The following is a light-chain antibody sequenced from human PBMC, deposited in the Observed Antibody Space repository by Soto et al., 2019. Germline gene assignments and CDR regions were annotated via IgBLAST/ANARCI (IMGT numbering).Light chain of an antibody. CDR1: QSISSY. CDR3: QQSYSTPPIT. J-gene: IGKJ5*01. Sequence: IQVTQSASTLSASVGDRVTITCRASQSISSYLNWYQQKPGKAPKLLIYAASSLQSGVPSRFSGSGSGTDFTLTISSLQPEDFATYYCQQSYSTPPITFGQGTRLEIK. CDR2: AAS. V-gene: IGKV1-39*01.